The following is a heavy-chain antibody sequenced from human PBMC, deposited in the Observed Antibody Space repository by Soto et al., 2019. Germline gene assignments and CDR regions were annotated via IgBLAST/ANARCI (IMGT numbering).Heavy chain of an antibody. D-gene: IGHD6-13*01. V-gene: IGHV3-53*01. CDR1: GITVSSNY. J-gene: IGHJ6*02. CDR3: ARGPAATAYYYGMDV. CDR2: IYSGGNT. Sequence: GSLRLSCAASGITVSSNYMSWVRQAPGKGLEWVSVIYSGGNTYYADSVKGRFTFSRDNSRNTLYLQMNSLRAEDTAVYYCARGPAATAYYYGMDVWGQGTTVTVSS.